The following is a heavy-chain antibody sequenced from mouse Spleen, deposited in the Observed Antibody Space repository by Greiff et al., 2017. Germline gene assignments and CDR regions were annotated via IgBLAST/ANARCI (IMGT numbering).Heavy chain of an antibody. V-gene: IGHV5-9*04. Sequence: EVKLMESGGGLVKLGGSLKLSCAASGFTFSSYAMSWVRQTPEKRLEWVATISSGGGNTYYPDSVKGRFTISRDNAKNTLYLQMSSLKSEDTAMYYCASLYYYGSSSHYFDYWGQGTTLTVSS. CDR1: GFTFSSYA. J-gene: IGHJ2*01. CDR3: ASLYYYGSSSHYFDY. D-gene: IGHD1-1*01. CDR2: ISSGGGNT.